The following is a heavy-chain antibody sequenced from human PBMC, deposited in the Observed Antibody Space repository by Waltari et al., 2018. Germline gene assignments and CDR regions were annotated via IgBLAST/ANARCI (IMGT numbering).Heavy chain of an antibody. D-gene: IGHD4-4*01. J-gene: IGHJ4*02. CDR1: GFTFSSYW. V-gene: IGHV3-7*03. Sequence: EVQLVESGGGLVQPGGSLRISCAASGFTFSSYWMSWVGQAPGKGLEGVANRKQDGSDKYYVDSVKGRFTIARDNAKNSLYLQMNSLRAEDTAVYYCTTAPTAQDYWGQGTLVTVSS. CDR3: TTAPTAQDY. CDR2: RKQDGSDK.